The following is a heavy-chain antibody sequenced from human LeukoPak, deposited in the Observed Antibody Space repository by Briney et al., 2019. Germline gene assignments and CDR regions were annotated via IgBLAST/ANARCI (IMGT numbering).Heavy chain of an antibody. CDR1: GGSISSYY. CDR3: ARGVGGGYVQPFDY. Sequence: SETLSLTCTVSGGSISSYYWSWIRQPPGKGLEWIGYIYYSGSTNYNPSLKSRVTISVDTSKNQFSLKLSSVTAADTAVYYCARGVGGGYVQPFDYWGQGTLVTVSS. CDR2: IYYSGST. J-gene: IGHJ4*02. V-gene: IGHV4-59*12. D-gene: IGHD1-26*01.